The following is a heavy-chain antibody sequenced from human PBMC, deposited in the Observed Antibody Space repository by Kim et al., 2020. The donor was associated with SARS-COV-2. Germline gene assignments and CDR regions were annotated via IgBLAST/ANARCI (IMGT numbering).Heavy chain of an antibody. V-gene: IGHV3-7*03. Sequence: GSLRLSCAASGFTFSSHWLSWARQPPGKGLEWVAHIKEDGSEKYYVDSVKGRFTISRDNAKSSVYLQMNSLRAEDTAVYYCGRNRLDSWGQGTLVTVSS. CDR1: GFTFSSHW. CDR2: IKEDGSEK. CDR3: GRNRLDS. J-gene: IGHJ5*01.